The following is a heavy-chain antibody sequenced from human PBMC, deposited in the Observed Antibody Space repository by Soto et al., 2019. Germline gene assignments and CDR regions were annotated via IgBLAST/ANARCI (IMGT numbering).Heavy chain of an antibody. Sequence: PSETLSLTCTVSGGSISSYYWSWIRQPPGKGLEWIGYIYYSGSTNYNPSLKSRVTISVDTSKNQFSLKLSSVTAADTAVYYCASIDIRSLGTSYYYYYGMDVWGQGTTVTVSS. CDR2: IYYSGST. J-gene: IGHJ6*02. V-gene: IGHV4-59*01. D-gene: IGHD5-12*01. CDR1: GGSISSYY. CDR3: ASIDIRSLGTSYYYYYGMDV.